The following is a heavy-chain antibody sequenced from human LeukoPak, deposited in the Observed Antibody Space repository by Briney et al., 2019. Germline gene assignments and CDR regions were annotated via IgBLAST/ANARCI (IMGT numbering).Heavy chain of an antibody. J-gene: IGHJ4*02. CDR3: ARDRQSVTTPLDY. D-gene: IGHD4-17*01. V-gene: IGHV3-21*01. CDR2: ISSSSSYI. CDR1: GFTFSSYS. Sequence: GGSLRLSCAASGFTFSSYSMNWVLQAPGKGLEWVSSISSSSSYIYYADSVKGRFTISRDNAKNSLYLQMNSLRAEDTAVYYCARDRQSVTTPLDYWGQGTLVTVSS.